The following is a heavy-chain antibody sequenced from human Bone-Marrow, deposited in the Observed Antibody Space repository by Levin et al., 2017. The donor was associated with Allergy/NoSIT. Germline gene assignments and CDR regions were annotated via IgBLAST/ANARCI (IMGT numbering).Heavy chain of an antibody. Sequence: AGGSLRLSCAASGFTVSSNYMSWVRQAPGKGLEWVSLIYGGGNTYYADSVKGRFTVSRDNSKNTLYLQMNNLRDEDTAIYYCTRGDGDSTGWQYYFEYWGQGTLVTVSS. D-gene: IGHD6-19*01. CDR1: GFTVSSNY. J-gene: IGHJ4*02. V-gene: IGHV3-53*01. CDR2: IYGGGNT. CDR3: TRGDGDSTGWQYYFEY.